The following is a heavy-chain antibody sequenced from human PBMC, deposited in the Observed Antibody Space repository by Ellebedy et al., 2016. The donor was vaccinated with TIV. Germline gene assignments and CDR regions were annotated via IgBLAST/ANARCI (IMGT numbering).Heavy chain of an antibody. CDR2: ISYDGSNK. V-gene: IGHV3-30*03. Sequence: GGSLRLSCAASGFTFSSYGMHWVRQAPGKGLEWVAVISYDGSNKYYADSVKGRFTISRDNSKNTLYLQMNSLRAEDTAVYYCARPSVSTGYYQFDFWGQGALVTVSS. J-gene: IGHJ4*02. CDR3: ARPSVSTGYYQFDF. CDR1: GFTFSSYG. D-gene: IGHD3-22*01.